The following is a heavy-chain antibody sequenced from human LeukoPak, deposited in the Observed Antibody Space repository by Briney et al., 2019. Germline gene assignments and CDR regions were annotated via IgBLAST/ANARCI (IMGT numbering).Heavy chain of an antibody. CDR2: ISSSSSTI. V-gene: IGHV3-48*01. D-gene: IGHD2-2*03. CDR1: GFTFSSYS. CDR3: ARVGYSSSTSCYLFDS. Sequence: PGGSLRLSCAASGFTFSSYSMNWVRQAPGKGLEWVSYISSSSSTIYYADSMKGRFTISRDNAKNSLYLQMTSLRAEDTAVYYCARVGYSSSTSCYLFDSWGHGTLVTASS. J-gene: IGHJ4*01.